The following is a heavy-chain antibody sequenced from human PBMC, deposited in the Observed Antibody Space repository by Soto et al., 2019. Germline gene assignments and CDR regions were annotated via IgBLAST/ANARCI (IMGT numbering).Heavy chain of an antibody. CDR1: GFTFSSYG. J-gene: IGHJ4*02. V-gene: IGHV3-33*01. CDR3: ARGHDILTGYYTSPNDY. CDR2: IWYDGSNK. Sequence: QVQLVESGGGVVQPGRSLRLSCAASGFTFSSYGMHWVRQAPGKGLEWVAVIWYDGSNKYYADSVKGRFTISRDNSKNTLYLQMNSLRAEDTAVYYCARGHDILTGYYTSPNDYWGQETLVTVSS. D-gene: IGHD3-9*01.